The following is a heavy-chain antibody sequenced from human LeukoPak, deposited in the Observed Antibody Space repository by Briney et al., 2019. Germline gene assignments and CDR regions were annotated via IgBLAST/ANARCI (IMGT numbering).Heavy chain of an antibody. CDR1: GFTFNTYT. V-gene: IGHV3-21*04. CDR3: ARGYRYYDFWSGHQYYFDY. CDR2: ITASSTAI. J-gene: IGHJ4*02. D-gene: IGHD3-3*01. Sequence: GGSLRLSCAASGFTFNTYTMNWVRQAPGKGLEWVSSITASSTAIYSADSVKGRFTISRDNAKNFLYLQMNSLRAEDTAVYYCARGYRYYDFWSGHQYYFDYWGQGTLVTVSS.